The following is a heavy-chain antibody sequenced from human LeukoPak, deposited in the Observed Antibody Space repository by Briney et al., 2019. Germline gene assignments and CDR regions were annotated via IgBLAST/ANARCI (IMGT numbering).Heavy chain of an antibody. CDR1: GFAFSNYW. Sequence: GGSLRLSCAASGFAFSNYWMHWVRQAPGKGLVLVSRINSDGSSTSYADSVKGRFTISRDNAKNMLYLQMNSLRAEDTAVYYCARENPPGLPKKALHWGQGTLVTVSS. J-gene: IGHJ4*02. CDR3: ARENPPGLPKKALH. V-gene: IGHV3-74*01. CDR2: INSDGSST.